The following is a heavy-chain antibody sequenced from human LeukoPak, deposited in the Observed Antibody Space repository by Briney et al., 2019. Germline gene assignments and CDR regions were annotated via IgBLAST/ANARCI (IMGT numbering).Heavy chain of an antibody. CDR3: ARAYSPPQWSPFDY. Sequence: PSETLSLTCAVYGGSFSGYYWSWIRQPPGKGLEWIGEINHSGSTNHNPSLKSRVTISVDTSKNQFSLKLSSVTAADTAVYYCARAYSPPQWSPFDYWGQGTLVTVSS. D-gene: IGHD6-13*01. CDR2: INHSGST. J-gene: IGHJ4*02. CDR1: GGSFSGYY. V-gene: IGHV4-34*01.